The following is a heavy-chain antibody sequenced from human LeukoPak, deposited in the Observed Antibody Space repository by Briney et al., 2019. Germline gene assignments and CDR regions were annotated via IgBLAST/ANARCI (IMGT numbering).Heavy chain of an antibody. CDR1: GFTFRSYW. Sequence: GGSLRLSCTASGFTFRSYWMHWVRQIPGKGLMWVSRISDDGSSASYADSVKGRFTISRDNSKNTLYLQMNSLRAEDTAVYYCAREIVGTAGAFDIWGQGTMVTVSS. J-gene: IGHJ3*02. CDR2: ISDDGSSA. CDR3: AREIVGTAGAFDI. V-gene: IGHV3-74*01. D-gene: IGHD2-21*01.